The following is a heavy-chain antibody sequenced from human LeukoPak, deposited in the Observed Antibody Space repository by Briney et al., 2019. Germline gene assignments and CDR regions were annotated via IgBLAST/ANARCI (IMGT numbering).Heavy chain of an antibody. D-gene: IGHD6-19*01. J-gene: IGHJ5*02. CDR1: GFTFNTYW. CDR3: ARRGTIAVPVFWFNP. Sequence: TGGSLRLSCVASGFTFNTYWMSWVRQAPGKGLEWVANIKQDGSEKYYLDSLESRFTISRDNAKNSVYLQINRLRAEDSAVYYCARRGTIAVPVFWFNPWGQGTLVIVSS. CDR2: IKQDGSEK. V-gene: IGHV3-7*01.